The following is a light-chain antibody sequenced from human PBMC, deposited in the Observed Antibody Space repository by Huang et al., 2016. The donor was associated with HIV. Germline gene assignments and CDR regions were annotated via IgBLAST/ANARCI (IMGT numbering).Light chain of an antibody. J-gene: IGKJ4*01. CDR2: GAS. Sequence: DIQMTQSPSSLSASVGDRVNITCRAGQSISNYLSWYQQRPGKAPKLLVYGASRLQSGVPSRFGGSGSGTDFTLTISSLQPEDFATYYCQQNYGSPFTFGGGTKVDIK. CDR1: QSISNY. V-gene: IGKV1-39*01. CDR3: QQNYGSPFT.